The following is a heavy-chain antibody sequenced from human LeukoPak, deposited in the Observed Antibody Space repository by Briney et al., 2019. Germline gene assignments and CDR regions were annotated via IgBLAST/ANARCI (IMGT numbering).Heavy chain of an antibody. CDR1: GGTFSSYA. CDR3: ARREVVVVPAAPPDYYGMDV. D-gene: IGHD2-2*01. V-gene: IGHV1-69*01. CDR2: IIPIFGTA. J-gene: IGHJ6*04. Sequence: SVKVSCKASGGTFSSYAISCVRQAPGQGLEWMGGIIPIFGTANYAQKFQGRVTITADESTSTAYTELSSLRSEDTAVYYCARREVVVVPAAPPDYYGMDVWGKGTTVTVSS.